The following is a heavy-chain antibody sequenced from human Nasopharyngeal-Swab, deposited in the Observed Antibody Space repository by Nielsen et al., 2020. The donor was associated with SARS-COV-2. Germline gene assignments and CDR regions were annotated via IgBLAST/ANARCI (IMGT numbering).Heavy chain of an antibody. V-gene: IGHV4-39*02. D-gene: IGHD6-19*01. J-gene: IGHJ4*02. CDR3: ASRIAVASRHYRPFDY. Sequence: PGKGLEWIGSIYYSGSTYYNPSLSSRVTISVDTSKNHFSLKLSSVTAPDTAVYYYASRIAVASRHYRPFDYWGQGTLVTVSS. CDR2: IYYSGST.